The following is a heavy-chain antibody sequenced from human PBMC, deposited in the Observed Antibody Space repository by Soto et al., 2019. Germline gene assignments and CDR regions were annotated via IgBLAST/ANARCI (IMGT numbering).Heavy chain of an antibody. J-gene: IGHJ6*02. Sequence: PSETLSLTCAVYGGSFSGYYWSWIRQPPGKGLEWIGEINHSGSTNYNPSLKSRVTISVDTSKNQFSLKLSSVTAADTAVYYCARSRRITIFGVVNSYHYYRMDVWGQGTTVTVSS. CDR1: GGSFSGYY. D-gene: IGHD3-3*01. CDR2: INHSGST. CDR3: ARSRRITIFGVVNSYHYYRMDV. V-gene: IGHV4-34*01.